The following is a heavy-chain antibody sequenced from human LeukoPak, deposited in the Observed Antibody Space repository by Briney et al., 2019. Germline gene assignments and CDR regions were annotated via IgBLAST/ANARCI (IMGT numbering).Heavy chain of an antibody. CDR3: AKDGVKAYYYYYMDV. Sequence: GGSLRLSCAASGFTFSSYAMSWVRQAPGKGLEWVSAISGSGGSTYYADSVKGRFTISRDNSKNTLYQQMNSLRAEDTAVYYCAKDGVKAYYYYYMDVWGKGTTVTVSS. V-gene: IGHV3-23*01. CDR2: ISGSGGST. CDR1: GFTFSSYA. J-gene: IGHJ6*03.